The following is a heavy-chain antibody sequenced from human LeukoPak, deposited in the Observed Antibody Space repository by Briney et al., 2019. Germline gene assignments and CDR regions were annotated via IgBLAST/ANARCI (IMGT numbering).Heavy chain of an antibody. Sequence: SETLSLTCTVSGGSISSYYWSWIRQPPGKGLEWIGYICTSGSTNYNPSLKSRVTISVDTSKNQFSLKLSSVTAADTAVYYCARQVHSSGYYSRFDYWGQGTLVTVSS. CDR2: ICTSGST. D-gene: IGHD3-22*01. CDR3: ARQVHSSGYYSRFDY. V-gene: IGHV4-4*09. CDR1: GGSISSYY. J-gene: IGHJ4*02.